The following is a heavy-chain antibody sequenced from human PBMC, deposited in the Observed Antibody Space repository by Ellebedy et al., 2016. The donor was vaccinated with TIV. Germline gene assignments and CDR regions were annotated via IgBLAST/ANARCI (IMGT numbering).Heavy chain of an antibody. D-gene: IGHD6-19*01. CDR3: ARSSGWDRFDY. CDR2: IYYSGST. CDR1: GGSTSSSSYY. Sequence: MPSETLSLTCTVSGGSTSSSSYYWSCIRQPPGQGLEWFGYIYYSGSTNYNPSLNSRVTIAVDTSKKHISLKFSSVTAADTAVYYCARSSGWDRFDYWGQGTLVTVSS. J-gene: IGHJ4*02. V-gene: IGHV4-61*01.